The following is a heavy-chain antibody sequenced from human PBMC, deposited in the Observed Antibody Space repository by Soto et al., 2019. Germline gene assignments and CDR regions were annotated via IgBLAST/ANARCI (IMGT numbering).Heavy chain of an antibody. CDR2: IYYIWIT. D-gene: IGHD2-2*01. CDR3: AREATSAPILGDDYSGMDV. J-gene: IGHJ6*02. Sequence: PSAPLSISCTVAGGTLTNGSNYWIWILRSPGKGLELIVYIYYIWITNYNPSLKSRVTISADTSKNQFSLKLSSVTAADTAVYYCAREATSAPILGDDYSGMDVWGQGTTVTVSS. CDR1: GGTLTNGSNY. V-gene: IGHV4-61*01.